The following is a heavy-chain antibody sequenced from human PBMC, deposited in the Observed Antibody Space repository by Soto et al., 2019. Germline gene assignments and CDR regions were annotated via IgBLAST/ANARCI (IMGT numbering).Heavy chain of an antibody. CDR1: GGSISSYY. CDR3: ARGRRDILTGYYTYYFDY. J-gene: IGHJ4*02. D-gene: IGHD3-9*01. V-gene: IGHV4-34*01. CDR2: INHSGST. Sequence: SETLSLTCTVSGGSISSYYWSWIRQPPGKGLEWIGEINHSGSTNYNPSLKSRVTISVDTSKNQFSLKLSSVTAADTAVYYCARGRRDILTGYYTYYFDYWGQGTLVTVSS.